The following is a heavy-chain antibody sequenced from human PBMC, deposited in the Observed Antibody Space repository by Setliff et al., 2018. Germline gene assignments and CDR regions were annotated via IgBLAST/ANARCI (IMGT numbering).Heavy chain of an antibody. CDR3: ARDLGHGGDSDY. J-gene: IGHJ4*02. V-gene: IGHV4-39*07. D-gene: IGHD2-21*02. CDR2: IGHTGSI. CDR1: GGSISSGDYY. Sequence: SETLSLTCTVSGGSISSGDYYWSWIRQPPGKGLEWVGNIGHTGSINYNPSLRSRLTISRDTSKNQVSLKLNSVTATDTAVYYCARDLGHGGDSDYWGQGILVTVSS.